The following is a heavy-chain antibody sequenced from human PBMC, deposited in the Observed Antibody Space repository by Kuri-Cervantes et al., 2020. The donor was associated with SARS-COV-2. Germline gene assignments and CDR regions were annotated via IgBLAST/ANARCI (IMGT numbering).Heavy chain of an antibody. D-gene: IGHD2-2*01. J-gene: IGHJ6*03. Sequence: SETLSLTCTVSGGSISSSSYYWGWIRQPPGKGLEWIGSIYYSGSTYYNPSLKSRVTISVDTSKNQVSLKLTSVTAADTAVYYCARGKIVVVPAPILGLGPYYSSYYMDVSGKGTTVTVSS. V-gene: IGHV4-39*01. CDR2: IYYSGST. CDR3: ARGKIVVVPAPILGLGPYYSSYYMDV. CDR1: GGSISSSSYY.